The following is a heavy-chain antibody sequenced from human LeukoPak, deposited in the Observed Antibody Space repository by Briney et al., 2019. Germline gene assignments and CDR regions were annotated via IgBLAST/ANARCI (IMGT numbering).Heavy chain of an antibody. Sequence: SETLSLTCTVSGGSINSCYWSWIRQPPGKGLEWIGYINDSGSTNYNPSLKSRVTISVDTSKNQFSLKLSSVTAADTAVYFCARDTYGSGLFDYWGQGTLVTVSS. CDR2: INDSGST. CDR3: ARDTYGSGLFDY. J-gene: IGHJ4*02. V-gene: IGHV4-59*01. CDR1: GGSINSCY. D-gene: IGHD3-10*01.